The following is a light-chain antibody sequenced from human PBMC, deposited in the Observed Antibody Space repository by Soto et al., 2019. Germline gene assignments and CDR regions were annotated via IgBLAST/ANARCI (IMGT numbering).Light chain of an antibody. V-gene: IGKV3-15*01. J-gene: IGKJ1*01. CDR3: QQYNNWPQT. CDR1: QSVSSD. Sequence: EILMTQSPATLSVSPGESATLSCRASQSVSSDLGWYQQKPGQAPRLLIYGASTRATGIPGRFRGSGSGTEFTLTISSLQSGDFAVYYCQQYNNWPQTFGQGT. CDR2: GAS.